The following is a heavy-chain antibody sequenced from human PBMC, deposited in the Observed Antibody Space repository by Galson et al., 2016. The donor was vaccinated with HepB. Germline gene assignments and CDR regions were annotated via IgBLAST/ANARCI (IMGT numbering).Heavy chain of an antibody. J-gene: IGHJ6*02. CDR2: TYHTSNWYS. Sequence: CAISGDSVSSKSAAWNWIRPSPSRGLEWLGRTYHTSNWYSDYAVSVKSRITINPDTSKNQFSLQLNPVTPEDAAVCYCARVRSGYSGYANPYGMDVWGQGTTVTVSS. D-gene: IGHD5-12*01. V-gene: IGHV6-1*01. CDR1: GDSVSSKSAA. CDR3: ARVRSGYSGYANPYGMDV.